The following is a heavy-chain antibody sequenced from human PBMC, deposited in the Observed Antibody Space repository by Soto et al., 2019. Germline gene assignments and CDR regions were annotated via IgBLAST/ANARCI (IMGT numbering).Heavy chain of an antibody. Sequence: GASVKVSCKSSGYAFTGYYIHWVRQAPGQGLELMGWINPNSGDTNYAQKFQGRVTMTRDTSFSTAYMELSSLRSDDTAVYYCATRYSYVHFWGQGTLVTVYS. D-gene: IGHD5-18*01. CDR3: ATRYSYVHF. V-gene: IGHV1-2*02. J-gene: IGHJ4*02. CDR2: INPNSGDT. CDR1: GYAFTGYY.